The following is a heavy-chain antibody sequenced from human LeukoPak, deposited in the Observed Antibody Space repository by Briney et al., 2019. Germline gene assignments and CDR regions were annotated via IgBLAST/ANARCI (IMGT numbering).Heavy chain of an antibody. D-gene: IGHD5-24*01. V-gene: IGHV3-7*01. CDR2: IKQDGSET. J-gene: IGHJ4*02. Sequence: GGSLRLSCAASGFTFSSYWMSWVRQAPGKGLEWVANIKQDGSETYYADSVKGRFTISRDNPKNLLFLQINSLRVEDTAVYYCARETPRRGETRDGYRWGQGTVVTVSS. CDR3: ARETPRRGETRDGYR. CDR1: GFTFSSYW.